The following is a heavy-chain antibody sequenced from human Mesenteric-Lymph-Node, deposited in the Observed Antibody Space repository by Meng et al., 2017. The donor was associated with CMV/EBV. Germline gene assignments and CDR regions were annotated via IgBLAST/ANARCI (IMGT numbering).Heavy chain of an antibody. J-gene: IGHJ4*02. CDR1: GGSVSSGSYY. CDR2: VYFSGST. Sequence: SETLSLTCSVSGGSVSSGSYYWSWIRQPPGKRLEWTGYVYFSGSTSYNPSLKSRVTISVDTSKNQFSLKLSSVTAADTAVYYCARVDVWGRYLDYWGQGTLVTVSS. CDR3: ARVDVWGRYLDY. V-gene: IGHV4-61*01. D-gene: IGHD3-16*01.